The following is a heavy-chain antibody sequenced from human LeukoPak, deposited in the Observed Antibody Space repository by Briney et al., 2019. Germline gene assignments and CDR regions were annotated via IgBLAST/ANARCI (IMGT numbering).Heavy chain of an antibody. J-gene: IGHJ4*02. CDR3: ARELDDSSGYYKPFDY. Sequence: PGGSLRLSCPASGFTFSDHYMSWIRQAPGKGLEWVSYISSSGTIIYYADSVKGRLTISRDKAKNSLYLQMNSLRGEDTAVYYCARELDDSSGYYKPFDYWGQGTRVTVSS. CDR2: ISSSGTII. CDR1: GFTFSDHY. D-gene: IGHD3-22*01. V-gene: IGHV3-11*04.